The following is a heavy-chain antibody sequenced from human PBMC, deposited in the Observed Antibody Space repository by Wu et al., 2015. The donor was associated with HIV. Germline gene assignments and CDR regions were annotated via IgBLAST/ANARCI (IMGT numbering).Heavy chain of an antibody. Sequence: QVQLVQSGAEVKKPGSSVKVSCKASGGTFSSYAISWVRQAPGQGLEWMGGIIPIFGTANYAQKFQGRVTITADESTSTAYMELSSLRSEDTAVYYCAGNQRSYYYDSSGYHSAFDIWGQGTMVTVSS. V-gene: IGHV1-69*12. J-gene: IGHJ3*02. CDR3: AGNQRSYYYDSSGYHSAFDI. CDR2: IIPIFGTA. CDR1: GGTFSSYA. D-gene: IGHD3-22*01.